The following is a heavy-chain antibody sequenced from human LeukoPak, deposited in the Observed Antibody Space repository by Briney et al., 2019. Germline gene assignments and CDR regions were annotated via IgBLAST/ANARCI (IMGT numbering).Heavy chain of an antibody. J-gene: IGHJ4*02. CDR3: ARTMSSSGWYPGTY. CDR2: ISGSGGST. D-gene: IGHD6-19*01. CDR1: GFTFSSYA. Sequence: GGSLRLSCAASGFTFSSYAMSWVRQAPGKGLEWVSAISGSGGSTYYADSVKGRFTISRDNSKNSLYLQMNSLRAEDTAVYYCARTMSSSGWYPGTYWGQGTLVTVSS. V-gene: IGHV3-23*01.